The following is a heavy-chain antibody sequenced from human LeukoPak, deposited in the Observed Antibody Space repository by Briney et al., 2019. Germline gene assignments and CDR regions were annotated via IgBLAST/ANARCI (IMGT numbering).Heavy chain of an antibody. CDR1: GDSFSSYH. J-gene: IGHJ4*02. Sequence: SETLSLTCTVSGDSFSSYHWSWLRQPPGKGLERIGYISSSGSTSYNPSLKSRVTMSVDTSKNQFSLKLRSVTAADTAVYYCARVGRGDHSWGSYYCDHWGQGTLVSVSS. V-gene: IGHV4-59*13. CDR2: ISSSGST. D-gene: IGHD3-16*01. CDR3: ARVGRGDHSWGSYYCDH.